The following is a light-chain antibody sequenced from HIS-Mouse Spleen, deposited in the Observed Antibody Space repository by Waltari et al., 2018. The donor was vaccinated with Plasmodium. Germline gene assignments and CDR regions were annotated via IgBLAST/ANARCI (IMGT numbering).Light chain of an antibody. J-gene: IGLJ3*02. CDR2: EDS. Sequence: SYELTQPPSVSVSPGQTARITCSGDALPKKYAYWYQQKSGQAPVLVIYEDSQRPSGIPERFSGSSSGTMATLTISGARVEDEADYYCYSTDSSGNHRVFGGGTKLTVL. CDR1: ALPKKY. CDR3: YSTDSSGNHRV. V-gene: IGLV3-10*01.